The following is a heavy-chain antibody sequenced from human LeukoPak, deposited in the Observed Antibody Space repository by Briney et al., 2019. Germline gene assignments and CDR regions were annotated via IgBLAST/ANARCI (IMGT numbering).Heavy chain of an antibody. CDR2: IYPGDSDT. V-gene: IGHV5-51*01. D-gene: IGHD2-2*01. CDR3: ARHRRYCSSTSCYLNWFDP. J-gene: IGHJ5*02. CDR1: GYSFTSYW. Sequence: GESLKISCKGSGYSFTSYWTGWVRQMPGKGLEWMGIIYPGDSDTRYSPSFQGQVTISADKSISTAYLQWSSLKASDTAMYYCARHRRYCSSTSCYLNWFDPWGQGTLVTVSS.